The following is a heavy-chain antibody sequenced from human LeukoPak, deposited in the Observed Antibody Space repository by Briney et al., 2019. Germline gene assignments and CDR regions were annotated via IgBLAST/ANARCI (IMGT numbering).Heavy chain of an antibody. CDR1: GYTYTSYG. Sequence: ASVKVSCKASGYTYTSYGISWVRQAPGQGLEWMGWISAYNGNTNYAQKLQGRVTMTTDTSTSTVYMELSSLRSEDTAVYYCARQMRRWDDAFDIWGQGTMVTVSS. CDR3: ARQMRRWDDAFDI. D-gene: IGHD1-26*01. CDR2: ISAYNGNT. J-gene: IGHJ3*02. V-gene: IGHV1-18*01.